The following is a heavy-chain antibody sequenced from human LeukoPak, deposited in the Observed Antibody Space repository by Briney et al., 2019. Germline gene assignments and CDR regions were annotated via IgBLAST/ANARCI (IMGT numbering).Heavy chain of an antibody. CDR2: IIPIFGTA. J-gene: IGHJ4*02. V-gene: IGHV1-69*05. D-gene: IGHD3-10*01. CDR1: GGTFSSYA. CDR3: ARDRVLLGYY. Sequence: EASVKVSCKASGGTFSSYAISWVRQAPGQGLEWMGRIIPIFGTANYAQKFQGRVTITTGESTSTAYMELSSLRSEDTAVYYCARDRVLLGYYWGQGTLVTVSS.